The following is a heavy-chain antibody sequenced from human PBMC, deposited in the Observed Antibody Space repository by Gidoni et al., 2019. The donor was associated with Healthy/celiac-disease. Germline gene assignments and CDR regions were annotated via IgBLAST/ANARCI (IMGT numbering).Heavy chain of an antibody. Sequence: QVQLVQSGAAVKKPGPSVKVSCKASGGPFSSYSIRWVRQAPGQGLEWMGGIIPIFGTANYARKCQGRVTITADESTSTAYMELSSLRSEDTAVYYCARGFDIGPDIVAAMSMDVWGQGTTVTVSS. V-gene: IGHV1-69*01. D-gene: IGHD2-15*01. J-gene: IGHJ6*02. CDR2: IIPIFGTA. CDR3: ARGFDIGPDIVAAMSMDV. CDR1: GGPFSSYS.